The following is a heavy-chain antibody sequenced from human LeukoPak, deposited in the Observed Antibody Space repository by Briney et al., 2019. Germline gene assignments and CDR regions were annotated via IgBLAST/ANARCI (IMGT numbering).Heavy chain of an antibody. Sequence: GGSLRLSCAASGFTFSSYWMSWVRQAPGKGLEWVSYISSSGSTIYYADSAKGRFTISRDNAKNSLYLQMNSLRAENTAVYYCARASYYGSGSYSTLDYWGQGTLVTVSS. CDR2: ISSSGSTI. CDR3: ARASYYGSGSYSTLDY. CDR1: GFTFSSYW. J-gene: IGHJ4*02. D-gene: IGHD3-10*01. V-gene: IGHV3-48*04.